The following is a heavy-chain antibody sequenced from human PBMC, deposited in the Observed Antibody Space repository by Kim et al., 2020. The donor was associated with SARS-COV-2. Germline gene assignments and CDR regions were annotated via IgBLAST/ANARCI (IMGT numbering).Heavy chain of an antibody. Sequence: GGSLRLSCAASGFTFRNSAMSWVRQAPGKGLEWFSGIFGTGSGTYYADSVKGRFTISRDNARNSLNLQMNSLRAEDTAVYYCAKHLTVPRGTFYWYFDLWGRGTLVAVSS. CDR1: GFTFRNSA. CDR3: AKHLTVPRGTFYWYFDL. V-gene: IGHV3-23*05. J-gene: IGHJ2*01. CDR2: IFGTGSGT. D-gene: IGHD7-27*01.